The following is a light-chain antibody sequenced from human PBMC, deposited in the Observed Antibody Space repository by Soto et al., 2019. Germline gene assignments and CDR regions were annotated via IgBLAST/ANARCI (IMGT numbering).Light chain of an antibody. CDR1: QNIDNW. CDR2: SAS. Sequence: DIPMTQSPSSVSASVGDRVTITCRASQNIDNWLAWYQHKPGKAPHLLIYSASTLQSGVPSRFSGSGSGTDLTLTLSRLKPEDFATYYCQHCNSFPITFGQGTRLEI. V-gene: IGKV1-12*01. CDR3: QHCNSFPIT. J-gene: IGKJ5*01.